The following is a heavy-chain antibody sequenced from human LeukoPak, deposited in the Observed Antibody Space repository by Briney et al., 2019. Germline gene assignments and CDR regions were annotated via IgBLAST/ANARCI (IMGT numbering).Heavy chain of an antibody. CDR2: IYYTGST. CDR1: GGSISSSSYY. D-gene: IGHD1-1*01. J-gene: IGHJ4*02. V-gene: IGHV4-39*01. CDR3: ARHFAGSTGTTTRDY. Sequence: SETLFLTCTVSGGSISSSSYYWGWIRQPPGKGLDWIGSIYYTGSTYYHPSLKSRVTISVDTSKHQFSLKLSSVTAADTAVYYCARHFAGSTGTTTRDYWGQGTLVTVSS.